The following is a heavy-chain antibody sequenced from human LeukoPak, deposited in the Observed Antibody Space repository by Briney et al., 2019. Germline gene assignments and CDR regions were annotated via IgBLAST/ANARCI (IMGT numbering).Heavy chain of an antibody. CDR1: GVSISSYY. Sequence: SETLSLTCTVSGVSISSYYWSWIRQPPGKGLEWIGYIYYSGSTNYNPSLKSRVTISVDTSKNQFSLKLSSVTAADTAVYYCARDRQLYYFYYMDVWGKGTTVTVSS. J-gene: IGHJ6*03. V-gene: IGHV4-59*01. D-gene: IGHD1-1*01. CDR3: ARDRQLYYFYYMDV. CDR2: IYYSGST.